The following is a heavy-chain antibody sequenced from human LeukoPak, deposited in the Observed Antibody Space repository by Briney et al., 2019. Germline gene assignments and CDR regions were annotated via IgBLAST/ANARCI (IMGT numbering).Heavy chain of an antibody. Sequence: GGSLRLSCAASGFTFSSYPMSWVRQAPGKGLEWVSAISGSGGSTYNADSVKGRFTMSRDNSKNTLYLQMNSLRAEDTAVYFCAKNRYQLPIGFDYWGQGTLVTVSS. V-gene: IGHV3-23*01. CDR1: GFTFSSYP. CDR3: AKNRYQLPIGFDY. CDR2: ISGSGGST. D-gene: IGHD2-2*01. J-gene: IGHJ4*02.